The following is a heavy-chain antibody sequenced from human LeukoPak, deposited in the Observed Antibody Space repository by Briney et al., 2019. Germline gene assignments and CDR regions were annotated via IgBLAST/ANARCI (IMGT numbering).Heavy chain of an antibody. D-gene: IGHD6-19*01. CDR2: INPNSGGT. V-gene: IGHV1-2*06. Sequence: ASVKVSCKASGYTFTGYYMHWVRQAPGQGLEWMGRINPNSGGTNYAQKFQGRVTMTRDTSISTAYMELSRLRSDDTAVYYYAKSIAVAGKFVDYWGQGTLVTVSS. CDR1: GYTFTGYY. J-gene: IGHJ4*02. CDR3: AKSIAVAGKFVDY.